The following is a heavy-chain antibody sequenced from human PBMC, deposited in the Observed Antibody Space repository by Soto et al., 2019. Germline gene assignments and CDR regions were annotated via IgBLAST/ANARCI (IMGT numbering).Heavy chain of an antibody. CDR1: GFTLRSYW. J-gene: IGHJ4*03. CDR2: IKTDASEK. Sequence: GGSLRLSCAASGFTLRSYWMSWVRQAPGKGLEWLATIKTDASEKKYVDSVKGRFTVSRDNAKNSLYLQMDSLRAKDTAVYYRARDSGYCSGSSVNHYLDFWGRGTLVTVSS. D-gene: IGHD3-10*01. CDR3: ARDSGYCSGSSVNHYLDF. V-gene: IGHV3-7*01.